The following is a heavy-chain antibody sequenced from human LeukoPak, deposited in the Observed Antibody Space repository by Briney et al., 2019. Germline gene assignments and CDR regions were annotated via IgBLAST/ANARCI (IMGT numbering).Heavy chain of an antibody. D-gene: IGHD3-22*01. CDR2: IHRSGST. CDR1: GGSISSDSNS. J-gene: IGHJ4*02. Sequence: SQTLSLTCAVSGGSISSDSNSWTWIRQPPGKGLEWIGYIHRSGSTYYSPSLKSRVTISVDTSKNQFSLKLNSVTAADTAVYYCARTNSYDSSAYYSDFWGQGTLVTVSS. CDR3: ARTNSYDSSAYYSDF. V-gene: IGHV4-30-2*01.